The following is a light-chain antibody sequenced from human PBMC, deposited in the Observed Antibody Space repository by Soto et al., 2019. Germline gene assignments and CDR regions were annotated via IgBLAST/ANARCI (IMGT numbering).Light chain of an antibody. J-gene: IGKJ5*01. CDR2: LGS. CDR1: QSLLHRDGYNS. CDR3: MQALQIPPT. V-gene: IGKV2-28*01. Sequence: IVMTQFPLSLPVAPGEPASISCRSSQSLLHRDGYNSLDWNLQKPGQSPQVLIYLGSDRAYGVPDRFSGSGSGTEFALQISRVEAEDVGVYYGMQALQIPPTYGQGTRLESK.